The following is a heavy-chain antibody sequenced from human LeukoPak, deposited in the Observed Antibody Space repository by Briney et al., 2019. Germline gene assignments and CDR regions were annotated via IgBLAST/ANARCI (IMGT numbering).Heavy chain of an antibody. CDR3: AREGVWGSYRCDY. J-gene: IGHJ4*02. CDR1: GFTFSSYG. CDR2: ISSSSSYI. D-gene: IGHD3-16*02. Sequence: MSGGSLRLSCAASGFTFSSYGMNWVRQAPGKGLEWVSSISSSSSYIYYADSVKGRFTISRDNAKNSLYLQMNSLRAEDTAVYYCAREGVWGSYRCDYWGQGTLVTVSS. V-gene: IGHV3-21*01.